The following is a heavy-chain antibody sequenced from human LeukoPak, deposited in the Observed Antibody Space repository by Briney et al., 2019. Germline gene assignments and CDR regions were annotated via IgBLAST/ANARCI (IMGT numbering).Heavy chain of an antibody. D-gene: IGHD6-13*01. CDR3: AHRTSYSSSWTYYFDY. CDR2: IYWDDDK. V-gene: IGHV2-5*02. J-gene: IGHJ4*02. Sequence: SGPTLVNPTQTLTLTCTFSVFSLSTSGGGVGWIRQPPGTALEWLALIYWDDDKRYSPSLKSRLTISKDTSKNQVVLTMTNMDPVDTATYYCAHRTSYSSSWTYYFDYWGQGTLVTVSS. CDR1: VFSLSTSGGG.